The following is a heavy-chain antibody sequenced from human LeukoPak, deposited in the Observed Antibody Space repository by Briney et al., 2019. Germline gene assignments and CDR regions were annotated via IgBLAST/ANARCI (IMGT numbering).Heavy chain of an antibody. CDR1: GFTFSSYG. V-gene: IGHV3-33*06. D-gene: IGHD6-25*01. Sequence: GGSLRLSCATSGFTFSSYGMYWVRQAPGKGLEWVAVIWYDGTNKYYGDSVKGRFTISRDDSRNTVYLQMNSLRVEDTGVYYCAKDYVGSGWPPPDYWGQGTLVTVSS. CDR3: AKDYVGSGWPPPDY. CDR2: IWYDGTNK. J-gene: IGHJ4*02.